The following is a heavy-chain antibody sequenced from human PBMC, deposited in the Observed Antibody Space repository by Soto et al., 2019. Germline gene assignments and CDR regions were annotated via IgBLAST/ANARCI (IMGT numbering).Heavy chain of an antibody. Sequence: SETLSLTCAVYGGSFSGYYWSWIRQPPGKGLEWIGEINHSGSTNYNPSLKSRVTISVDTSKNQFSLKLSSVTAADTAVYYCARGGDYCSSTSCSYNWFDPWGQGTLVTVSS. CDR1: GGSFSGYY. D-gene: IGHD2-2*01. CDR2: INHSGST. V-gene: IGHV4-34*01. CDR3: ARGGDYCSSTSCSYNWFDP. J-gene: IGHJ5*02.